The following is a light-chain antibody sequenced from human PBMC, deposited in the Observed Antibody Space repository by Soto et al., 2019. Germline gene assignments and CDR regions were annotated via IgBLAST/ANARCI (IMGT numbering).Light chain of an antibody. J-gene: IGKJ5*01. CDR3: PQYNTYST. CDR2: DAS. V-gene: IGKV1-5*01. Sequence: DGQITQAPWSLSAAGGGGVMVTCRASQNIRNWLARYQQKPGKDPNPLIYDASSLKSGVPARFSDSGSGTEFTLTITSLQLEDFATHYCPQYNTYSTVGEGTRLEIK. CDR1: QNIRNW.